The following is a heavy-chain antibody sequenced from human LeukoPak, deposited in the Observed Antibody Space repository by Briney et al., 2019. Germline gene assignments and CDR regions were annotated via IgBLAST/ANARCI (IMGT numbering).Heavy chain of an antibody. J-gene: IGHJ4*02. CDR2: IYTSGNT. D-gene: IGHD3-22*01. Sequence: SETLSLTCTVSGGSISSYYWSWIRQPAGKGLQWLGRIYTSGNTNYNPSLKSRVTISVDTSKNQFSLKLSSVTAADTAVYYCVRTYYYDSSGYHLIDYWGQGTLVTVSS. V-gene: IGHV4-4*07. CDR1: GGSISSYY. CDR3: VRTYYYDSSGYHLIDY.